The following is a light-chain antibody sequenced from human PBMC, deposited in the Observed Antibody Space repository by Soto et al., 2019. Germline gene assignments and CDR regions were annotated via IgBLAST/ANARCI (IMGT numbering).Light chain of an antibody. Sequence: IEMTQSPATLSVSPGERVTLSCRASQSVGSNLAWYQRRPGQAPRLLIYGASTRATGIPARFSGSGSGTEFTLTISSLQSEDFAVYYCQQYNNWPPWAFGQGTKVEIK. J-gene: IGKJ1*01. V-gene: IGKV3-15*01. CDR3: QQYNNWPPWA. CDR1: QSVGSN. CDR2: GAS.